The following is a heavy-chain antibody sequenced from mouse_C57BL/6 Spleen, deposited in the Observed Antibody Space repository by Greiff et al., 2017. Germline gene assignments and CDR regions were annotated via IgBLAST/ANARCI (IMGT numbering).Heavy chain of an antibody. CDR1: GFTFTDYY. Sequence: EVQVVESGGGLVQPGGSLSLSCAASGFTFTDYYMSWVRQPPGKALEWLGFIRNKANGYTTEYSASVKGRFTISRDNSQSILYLQMNALRAEDSATDDCARVYYYAMDDWGQGTSVTVSS. CDR3: ARVYYYAMDD. CDR2: IRNKANGYTT. V-gene: IGHV7-3*01. J-gene: IGHJ4*01.